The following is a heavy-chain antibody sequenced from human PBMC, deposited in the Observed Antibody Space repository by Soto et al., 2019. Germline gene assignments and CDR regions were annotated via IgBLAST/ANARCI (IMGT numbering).Heavy chain of an antibody. V-gene: IGHV4-31*03. CDR1: GGSLSRGGYF. J-gene: IGHJ5*02. CDR3: ARSVFP. CDR2: IYYSGST. Sequence: ASETLSLTCTVSGGSLSRGGYFWSWIRQHPGKGLEWIGYIYYSGSTYYTPSLESRVTISVDTSKNQFSLKLSSVTAADTAVYYCARSVFPWGQGTLVTVSS.